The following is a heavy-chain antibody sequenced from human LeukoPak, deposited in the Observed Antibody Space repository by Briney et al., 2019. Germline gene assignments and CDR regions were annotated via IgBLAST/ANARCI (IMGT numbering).Heavy chain of an antibody. J-gene: IGHJ4*02. CDR1: GFTVSSNY. CDR2: IYSGGST. Sequence: PGGSLRLSCAASGFTVSSNYMSWVRQAPGKGLEWVSVIYSGGSTYYADSVKGRFTISRDNSKNTLYLQMNSLRAEDTAVYYCASSPGIAAAAITRFDYWGQGTLVTVSS. CDR3: ASSPGIAAAAITRFDY. D-gene: IGHD6-13*01. V-gene: IGHV3-66*01.